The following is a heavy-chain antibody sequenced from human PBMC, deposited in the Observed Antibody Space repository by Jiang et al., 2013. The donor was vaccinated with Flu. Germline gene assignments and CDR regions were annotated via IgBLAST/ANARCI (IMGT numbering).Heavy chain of an antibody. V-gene: IGHV4-31*03. CDR1: GDSISNAAYY. CDR2: ISYTGTT. J-gene: IGHJ4*02. Sequence: GPGLVKPSQTLSLTCTVSGDSISNAAYYWSWIRQHPGKGLEWIGYISYTGTTYYNPSLKSRSTISVDTSKNQFSLKVTSVTAADTAVYYCARDVGGFYFDFWGQGALVTVSS. D-gene: IGHD4-23*01. CDR3: ARDVGGFYFDF.